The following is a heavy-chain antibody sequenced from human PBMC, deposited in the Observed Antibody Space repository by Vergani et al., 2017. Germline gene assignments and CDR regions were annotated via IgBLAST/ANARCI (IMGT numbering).Heavy chain of an antibody. Sequence: EVQLVESGGGLVKPGGSLRLSCAASGFTFSSYSMNWVRQAPGKGLEWVSSISSSSSYIYYADSVKGRFTISRDNAKNSLYLQMNSLRAEDTAVYYCARENVMAAYFDYWGQGTLVTVSS. J-gene: IGHJ4*02. CDR2: ISSSSSYI. CDR1: GFTFSSYS. CDR3: ARENVMAAYFDY. V-gene: IGHV3-21*01. D-gene: IGHD3-16*01.